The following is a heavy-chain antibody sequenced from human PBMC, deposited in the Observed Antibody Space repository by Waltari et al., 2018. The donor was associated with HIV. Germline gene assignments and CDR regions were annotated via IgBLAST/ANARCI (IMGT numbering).Heavy chain of an antibody. CDR2: IYYTGTT. J-gene: IGHJ4*02. Sequence: QVQLQESGPGLVRPSQTLSLTCTVSNGSISTGGYYWSGVRQHPGKGLEWIGYIYYTGTTYYNPSLKSRVSMSVDTSNDEFSLKLTSVTAADTATYYCTRGLSPRHYFDSWGQGTLVAVSS. V-gene: IGHV4-31*03. CDR3: TRGLSPRHYFDS. CDR1: NGSISTGGYY.